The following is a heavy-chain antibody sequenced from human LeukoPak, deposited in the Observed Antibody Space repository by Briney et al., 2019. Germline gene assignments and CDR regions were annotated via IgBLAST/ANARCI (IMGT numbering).Heavy chain of an antibody. CDR2: ISWNSGTI. Sequence: GRSLRLSCAASGFTFDDYAMHWARHAPGEGLEWVSAISWNSGTISYADSVKGRFTISRDNAKNSLYLQMNSLRAEDTALYYCAKGLGYCSGGSCYPDYWGQGTLVTVSS. J-gene: IGHJ4*02. CDR3: AKGLGYCSGGSCYPDY. D-gene: IGHD2-15*01. V-gene: IGHV3-9*01. CDR1: GFTFDDYA.